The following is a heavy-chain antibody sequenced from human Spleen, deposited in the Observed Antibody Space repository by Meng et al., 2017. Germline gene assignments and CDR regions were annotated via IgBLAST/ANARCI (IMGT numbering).Heavy chain of an antibody. CDR3: PRGPTTMAHDFDY. V-gene: IGHV4-34*01. CDR2: IHRGAGT. D-gene: IGHD4-11*01. J-gene: IGHJ4*02. CDR1: GVPFMDSP. Sequence: HVPRPHWRPGLFLPPVPLALTCGRSGVPFMDSPARRFRQPTGKGLVWNGDIHRGAGTNYNPSLVSRATLSVDTSQNKLSLKLSSVTAADSAVYYCPRGPTTMAHDFDYWGQGTLVTVSS.